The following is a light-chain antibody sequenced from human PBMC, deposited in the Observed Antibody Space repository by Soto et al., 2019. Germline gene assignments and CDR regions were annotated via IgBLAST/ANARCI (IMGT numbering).Light chain of an antibody. V-gene: IGKV1-5*01. Sequence: DIQLTQTPSTLSASVGDEVTITCRASQTISRWLAWYQQKPGRAPQLLIYDASTLESGVPSRFSGSGSETEFTLTIGRLQPDDFATYFCHSRAFGQGTRL. CDR2: DAS. CDR1: QTISRW. CDR3: HSRA. J-gene: IGKJ5*01.